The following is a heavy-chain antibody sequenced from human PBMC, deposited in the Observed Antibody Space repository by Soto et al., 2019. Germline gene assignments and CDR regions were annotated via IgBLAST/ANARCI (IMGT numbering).Heavy chain of an antibody. V-gene: IGHV5-51*07. CDR3: ASPVGWVRGGSRSRFDAFDI. Sequence: GESLKISCKGSGYSFTSYWIGWVHQMPGKGLEWMGIIYPGDSDTRYSPSFQGQVTISADKSISTAYLQWSSLKASDTAMYYCASPVGWVRGGSRSRFDAFDIWGQGTMVTVSS. CDR2: IYPGDSDT. CDR1: GYSFTSYW. D-gene: IGHD6-13*01. J-gene: IGHJ3*02.